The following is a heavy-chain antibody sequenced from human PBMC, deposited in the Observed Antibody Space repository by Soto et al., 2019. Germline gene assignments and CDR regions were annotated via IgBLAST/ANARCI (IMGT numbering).Heavy chain of an antibody. V-gene: IGHV4-59*01. CDR2: IYYLGST. J-gene: IGHJ4*02. CDR3: ARDGYDGSGSPYPAY. Sequence: PSETLSLTCTVSGGSMCEYFWSWFRQSPGKGLEWIGYIYYLGSTDYNPSLKSRVTISVDTSKRQFSLRLTSVTAADTAVYYCARDGYDGSGSPYPAYWGPGTQVTVSS. D-gene: IGHD3-10*01. CDR1: GGSMCEYF.